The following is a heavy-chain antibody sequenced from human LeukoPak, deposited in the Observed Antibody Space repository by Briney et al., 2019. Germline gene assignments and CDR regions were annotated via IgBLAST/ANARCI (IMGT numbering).Heavy chain of an antibody. CDR1: GFTFSDYY. J-gene: IGHJ4*02. CDR2: ISSSSSYT. V-gene: IGHV3-11*06. CDR3: ARFKREWLRSEYYFDY. D-gene: IGHD5-12*01. Sequence: PGGSLRLSCAASGFTFSDYYMSWLRQARGKGLEGVSYISSSSSYTNYADSVKGRFTISRDNAKNSLYLQMNSLRAEDTAVYYCARFKREWLRSEYYFDYWGQGTLVTVSS.